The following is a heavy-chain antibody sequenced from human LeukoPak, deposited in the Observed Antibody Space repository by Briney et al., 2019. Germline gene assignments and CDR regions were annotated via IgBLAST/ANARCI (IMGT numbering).Heavy chain of an antibody. V-gene: IGHV6-1*01. CDR3: AGESASESQELMLGWFDL. CDR2: TYYRSYWNN. CDR1: GDTVSNDSTS. Sequence: SQTLSLSCAVSGDTVSNDSTSWHWIRQSPSRGLEWLGRTYYRSYWNNDYALPVQGRITINPDTSKNQFSLQLKSLTPEDTAVYYSAGESASESQELMLGWFDLWGQGTLVTVSS. D-gene: IGHD6-13*01. J-gene: IGHJ5*02.